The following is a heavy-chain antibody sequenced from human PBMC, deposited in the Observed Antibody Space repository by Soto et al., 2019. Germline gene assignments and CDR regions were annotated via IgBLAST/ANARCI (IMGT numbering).Heavy chain of an antibody. CDR1: GYSISSSYY. J-gene: IGHJ4*02. D-gene: IGHD6-19*01. Sequence: SETLSLTCAVSGYSISSSYYWGWIRQPPGKGLEWIGSIYHSGSTYYNPSLKSRVTISVDTSKNQFSLKLSSVTAADTAVYYCARDQQQWLAPFDYWGQGTLVTVSS. V-gene: IGHV4-38-2*02. CDR3: ARDQQQWLAPFDY. CDR2: IYHSGST.